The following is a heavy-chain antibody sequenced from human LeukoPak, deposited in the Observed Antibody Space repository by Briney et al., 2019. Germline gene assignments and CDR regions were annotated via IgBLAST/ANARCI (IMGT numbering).Heavy chain of an antibody. D-gene: IGHD2-2*01. V-gene: IGHV4-30-4*01. J-gene: IGHJ5*02. Sequence: SQTLSLTCTVSGGSISSGDYYWSWIRQPPGKGLEWIGYIYYSGSTYYNPSLKSRVTISVDTSRNQFSLKLSSVTAADTAVYYCARGGTIVVVPAAKGWFDPWGQGTLVTVSS. CDR1: GGSISSGDYY. CDR3: ARGGTIVVVPAAKGWFDP. CDR2: IYYSGST.